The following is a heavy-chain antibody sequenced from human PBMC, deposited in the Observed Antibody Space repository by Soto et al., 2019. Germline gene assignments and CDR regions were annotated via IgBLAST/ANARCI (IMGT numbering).Heavy chain of an antibody. D-gene: IGHD3-16*02. CDR3: ATKGYYDYVWGSYRPFDY. CDR1: GYTLTELS. J-gene: IGHJ4*02. V-gene: IGHV1-24*01. CDR2: FDPEDGET. Sequence: ASVKVSCKVSGYTLTELSMHWVRQAPGKGLEWMGGFDPEDGETIYAQKFQGRVTMTEDTSTDTAYMELSSLRSEDTAVYYCATKGYYDYVWGSYRPFDYWGQGTLVTVSS.